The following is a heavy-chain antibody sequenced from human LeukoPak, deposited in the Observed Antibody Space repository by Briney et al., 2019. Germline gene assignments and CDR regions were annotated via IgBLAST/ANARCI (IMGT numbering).Heavy chain of an antibody. D-gene: IGHD1-26*01. CDR1: GGSISSYY. V-gene: IGHV4-59*01. CDR3: ARGNSGSYYGFDY. J-gene: IGHJ4*02. CDR2: IYNTGST. Sequence: KASETLSLTCTVSGGSISSYYWSWIRQPPGKGLEWIGYIYNTGSTNYNPSLKSRVTISVDTSKNQFSLKLSSVTAADTAVYYCARGNSGSYYGFDYWGQGTLVTVSS.